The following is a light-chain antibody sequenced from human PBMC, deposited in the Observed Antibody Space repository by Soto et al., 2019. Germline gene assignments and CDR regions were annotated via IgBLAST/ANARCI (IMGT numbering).Light chain of an antibody. CDR2: EVN. CDR1: SSDVGSYNL. J-gene: IGLJ1*01. V-gene: IGLV2-23*02. CDR3: CSNAGTVAYV. Sequence: QSALTQPASVSGSPGQSITISCTGTSSDVGSYNLVSWYQQLPGKAPKVIICEVNKRPSGVSYRFSGSKSGNTASLTISGLQTEDEADYYCCSNAGTVAYVFGTGTKVTV.